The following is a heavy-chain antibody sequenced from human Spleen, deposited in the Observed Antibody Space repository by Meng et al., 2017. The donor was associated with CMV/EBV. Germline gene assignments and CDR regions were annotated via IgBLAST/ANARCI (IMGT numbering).Heavy chain of an antibody. CDR3: ARVPTILEWLFLGY. CDR1: GYTFTGYY. V-gene: IGHV1-2*02. J-gene: IGHJ4*02. CDR2: INPNSGGT. D-gene: IGHD3-3*01. Sequence: VKVSCKASGYTFTGYYMHWVRQAPGQGLEWMGWINPNSGGTNYAQKFQGRVTMTRDTSISTAYTELSRLRSDDTAVYYCARVPTILEWLFLGYWGQGTLVTVSS.